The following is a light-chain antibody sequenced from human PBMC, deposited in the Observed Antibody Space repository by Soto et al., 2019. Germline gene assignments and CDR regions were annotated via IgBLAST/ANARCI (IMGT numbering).Light chain of an antibody. V-gene: IGKV3D-20*02. CDR3: QQRSNWIS. CDR1: RGVSANY. J-gene: IGKJ5*01. CDR2: GAS. Sequence: ENLLTQSPGTLSLSPGEGATLSCGASRGVSANYLAWYQQKPGQAPTLLIYGASIRAAGIPDRFSGSGSGTDFTLTIRRLEPDDFAVYYCQQRSNWISFGQGTRLE.